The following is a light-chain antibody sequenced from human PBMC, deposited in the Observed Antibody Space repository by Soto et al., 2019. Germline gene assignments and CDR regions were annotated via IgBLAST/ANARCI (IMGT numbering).Light chain of an antibody. Sequence: QSALTQPASVSGSPGQSITISCTGTSSDVGGYNYVSWYQQHPGKAPKLMIYDVSNRPSGVSNRFSGSKSGNTASLTISGLQAEEEVDYYCTSYTSSSPRFFATGPKLTVL. CDR3: TSYTSSSPRF. J-gene: IGLJ1*01. V-gene: IGLV2-14*01. CDR1: SSDVGGYNY. CDR2: DVS.